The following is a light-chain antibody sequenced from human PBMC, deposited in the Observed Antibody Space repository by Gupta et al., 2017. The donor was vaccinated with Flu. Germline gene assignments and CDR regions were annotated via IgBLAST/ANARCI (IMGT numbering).Light chain of an antibody. CDR1: SSDVGGYNY. CDR3: SSYTSSSTL. CDR2: EVS. V-gene: IGLV2-14*01. J-gene: IGLJ2*01. Sequence: SALTQPASVSGSPGQSITSSCTGTSSDVGGYNYVSWYQQHPGKAPKLMIYEVSKRPSGVSNRFSGSKSGNTASLTISGLQAEDEADYYCSSYTSSSTLFGGGTKLTVL.